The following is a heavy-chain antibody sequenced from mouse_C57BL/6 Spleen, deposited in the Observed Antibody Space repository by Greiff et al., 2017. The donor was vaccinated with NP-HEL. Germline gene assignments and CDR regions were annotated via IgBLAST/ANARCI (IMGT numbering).Heavy chain of an antibody. J-gene: IGHJ3*01. CDR2: IDPSDSYT. CDR3: ARGETAQTWFAY. Sequence: VQPQQPGAELVKPGASVKLSCKASGYTFTSYWMQWVKQRPGQGLEWIGEIDPSDSYTNYNQKFKGKATLTVDTSSSTAYMQLSSLTSEDSAVYYCARGETAQTWFAYWGQGTLVTVSA. D-gene: IGHD3-2*02. CDR1: GYTFTSYW. V-gene: IGHV1-50*01.